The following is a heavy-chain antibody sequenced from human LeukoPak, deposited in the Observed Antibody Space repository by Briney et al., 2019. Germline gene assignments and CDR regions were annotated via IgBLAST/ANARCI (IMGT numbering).Heavy chain of an antibody. CDR3: ARGYVDTAMVDYFDY. Sequence: GGSLRLSCAASGFTFSSYAMHWVRQAPGKGLEWVAVISYDGSNKYYADSVKGRFTISRDNSKNTLYPQMNSLRAEDTALYYCARGYVDTAMVDYFDYWGQGTLVTVSS. J-gene: IGHJ4*02. D-gene: IGHD5-18*01. V-gene: IGHV3-30-3*01. CDR1: GFTFSSYA. CDR2: ISYDGSNK.